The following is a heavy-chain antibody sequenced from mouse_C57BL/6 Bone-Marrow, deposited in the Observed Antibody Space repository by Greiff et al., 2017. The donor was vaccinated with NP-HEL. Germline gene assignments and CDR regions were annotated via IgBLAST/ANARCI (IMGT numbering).Heavy chain of an antibody. J-gene: IGHJ2*01. D-gene: IGHD1-1*01. CDR1: GYTFTSYW. CDR3: ARSGDYYGHYFDY. CDR2: IDPSDSYT. Sequence: VQLQQPGAELVMPGASVKLSCKASGYTFTSYWMHWLKQRPGQGLEWIGEIDPSDSYTNYNQKFKGKSTLTVDKSSSTAYMQLSSLTSEDSAVYYCARSGDYYGHYFDYWGQGTTLTVSS. V-gene: IGHV1-69*01.